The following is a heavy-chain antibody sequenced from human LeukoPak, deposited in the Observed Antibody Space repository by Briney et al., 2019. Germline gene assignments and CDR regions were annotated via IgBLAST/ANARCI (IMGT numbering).Heavy chain of an antibody. D-gene: IGHD3-16*02. J-gene: IGHJ4*02. Sequence: SETLSLTCTVSGGSISSYYWSWIRQPPGKGLEWIGYIYYSGSTNYNPSLKSRVTISVDTSKNQFSLKLSSVTAADTAVYYCAREKIDYDYVWGSYRQIYYFDYWGQGTLVTVPS. CDR2: IYYSGST. V-gene: IGHV4-59*01. CDR1: GGSISSYY. CDR3: AREKIDYDYVWGSYRQIYYFDY.